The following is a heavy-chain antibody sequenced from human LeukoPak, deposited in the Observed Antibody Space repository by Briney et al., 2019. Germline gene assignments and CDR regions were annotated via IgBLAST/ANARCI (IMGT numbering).Heavy chain of an antibody. CDR1: GYTFTGYD. CDR2: MDPNSGNT. V-gene: IGHV1-8*01. D-gene: IGHD3-3*01. J-gene: IGHJ6*03. CDR3: ARGSLNYDFWSGYYTGYYYYYYMDV. Sequence: GASVKVSCKASGYTFTGYDTNWVRQATGQGLEWMGWMDPNSGNTGYAQKFQGRVTMTRNTSISTAYMELSSLRSEDTAVYYCARGSLNYDFWSGYYTGYYYYYYMDVWGKGTTVTVSS.